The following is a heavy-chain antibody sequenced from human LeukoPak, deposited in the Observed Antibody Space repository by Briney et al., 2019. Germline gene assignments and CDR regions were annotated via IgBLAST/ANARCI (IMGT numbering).Heavy chain of an antibody. V-gene: IGHV3-30*02. Sequence: GGSLRLSCAASGFTFSSYGMHWDRQAPGKGLEWVAFIRYDGSNKYYADSVKGRFTISRDNSKNTLYLQMNSLRAEDTAVYYCAKDSNDYVWGSYRYTGYFDYWGQGTLVTVSS. CDR1: GFTFSSYG. CDR2: IRYDGSNK. J-gene: IGHJ4*02. CDR3: AKDSNDYVWGSYRYTGYFDY. D-gene: IGHD3-16*02.